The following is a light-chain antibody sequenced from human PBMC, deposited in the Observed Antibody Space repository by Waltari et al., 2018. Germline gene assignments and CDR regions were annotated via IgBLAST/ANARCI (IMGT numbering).Light chain of an antibody. CDR3: QQYGSSPLT. V-gene: IGKV3-20*01. J-gene: IGKJ4*01. CDR1: QSGSSNY. CDR2: GPS. Sequence: EIVLTQSPGPLSLSPGARATLSCRASQSGSSNYLAWYQHKPGPAPRLLIYGPSSRATGIPDRFSGSGSGTDFTLTISRLEPEDFAVYYCQQYGSSPLTLGGGTKVEIK.